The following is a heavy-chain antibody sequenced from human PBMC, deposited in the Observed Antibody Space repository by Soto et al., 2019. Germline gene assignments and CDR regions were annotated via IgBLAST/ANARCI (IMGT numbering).Heavy chain of an antibody. CDR2: IYYSGST. CDR1: CGSLSNSSYY. CDR3: ARHIRHLYDILTGYSDY. Sequence: SETPSPTPTVSCGSLSNSSYYLGWVPPPPRKGLEWIGSIYYSGSTYYNPSLKSRVTISVDTSKNQFSLKLSSVTAADTAVYYCARHIRHLYDILTGYSDYWGQGTLVTVSS. D-gene: IGHD3-9*01. J-gene: IGHJ4*02. V-gene: IGHV4-39*01.